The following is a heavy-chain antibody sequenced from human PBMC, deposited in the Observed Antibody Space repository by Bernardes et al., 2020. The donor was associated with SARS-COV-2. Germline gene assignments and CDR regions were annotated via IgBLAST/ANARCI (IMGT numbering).Heavy chain of an antibody. J-gene: IGHJ6*02. D-gene: IGHD3-3*01. CDR2: IYYSGST. CDR3: AGDFWSGYWHYGMDV. V-gene: IGHV4-59*01. Sequence: SETLSLTCTVSGGSISSYYWSWIRQPPGKGLEWIGYIYYSGSTNYNPSLKSRVTISVDTSKNQFSLKLSSVTAADTAVYYCAGDFWSGYWHYGMDVWGQGTTVTVSS. CDR1: GGSISSYY.